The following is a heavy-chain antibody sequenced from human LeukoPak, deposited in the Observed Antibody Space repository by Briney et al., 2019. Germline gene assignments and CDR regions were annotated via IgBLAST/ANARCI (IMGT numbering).Heavy chain of an antibody. CDR2: ISGSGGDT. CDR3: AKDATGTTWGYYFDY. D-gene: IGHD1-1*01. V-gene: IGHV3-23*01. CDR1: GFTYNNYA. Sequence: GGSLRLSCAASGFTYNNYAMNWVRQAPGKGLEWVSTISGSGGDTYYADSVKGRFTISRDNSKNTLYLQMNSLRAEDTAVYYCAKDATGTTWGYYFDYWGQGTLVTVSS. J-gene: IGHJ4*02.